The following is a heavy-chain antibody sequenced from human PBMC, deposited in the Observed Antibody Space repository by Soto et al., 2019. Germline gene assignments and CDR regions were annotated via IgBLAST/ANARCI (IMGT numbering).Heavy chain of an antibody. CDR2: ISGSGGST. Sequence: EVQLLESGGGLVQPGGSLRLSCAASGFTFSSYAMSWVRQAPGKGLEWVSAISGSGGSTYYADSVKGRFTISRDNSKNTLYLQMNSLRAEDTAVYYCAKRFHYDILTGYSHSYWYFDLWGRGTLVTVSS. CDR3: AKRFHYDILTGYSHSYWYFDL. D-gene: IGHD3-9*01. J-gene: IGHJ2*01. CDR1: GFTFSSYA. V-gene: IGHV3-23*01.